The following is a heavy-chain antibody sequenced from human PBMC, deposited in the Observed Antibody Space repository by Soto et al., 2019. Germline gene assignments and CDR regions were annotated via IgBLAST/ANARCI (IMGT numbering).Heavy chain of an antibody. CDR1: GFTFSSYG. Sequence: GGSLRLSCAASGFTFSSYGMNWARLAPGKGLEWVSYIIISSSTIYYADSVKGRFTISRDNAKNSLYLQMNSLRDEDSAVYYCVRTSEHPFDYWGQGTLVTVSS. D-gene: IGHD6-6*01. V-gene: IGHV3-48*02. CDR2: IIISSSTI. J-gene: IGHJ4*02. CDR3: VRTSEHPFDY.